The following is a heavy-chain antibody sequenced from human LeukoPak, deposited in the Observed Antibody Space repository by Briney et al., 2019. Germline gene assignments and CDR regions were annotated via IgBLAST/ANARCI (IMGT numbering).Heavy chain of an antibody. Sequence: SETLSLTCTVSGGSISSYYWSWIRQPAGKGLEWIGRIYTSGSTNYNPSLKSRVTISVDTSKNQFSLKLSSVTAADTAVYYCARFYYGSGAYGMDVWGQGTTVTVSS. CDR2: IYTSGST. J-gene: IGHJ6*02. CDR1: GGSISSYY. CDR3: ARFYYGSGAYGMDV. D-gene: IGHD3-10*01. V-gene: IGHV4-4*07.